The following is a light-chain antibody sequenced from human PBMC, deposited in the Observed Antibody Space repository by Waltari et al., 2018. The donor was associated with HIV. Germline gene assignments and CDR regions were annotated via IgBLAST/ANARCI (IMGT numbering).Light chain of an antibody. J-gene: IGKJ4*01. V-gene: IGKV4-1*01. CDR2: LAS. Sequence: DIVMTQSPDSLSVSLGERATINCKSSQSLLYGSNNKNRLAWYQQRPGKPPKLLVSLASTRESGVPYRFSGSGSGTDFTLTINSLQAEDVAVYYCQQFSLSPPLTFGGGTKVEIK. CDR1: QSLLYGSNNKNR. CDR3: QQFSLSPPLT.